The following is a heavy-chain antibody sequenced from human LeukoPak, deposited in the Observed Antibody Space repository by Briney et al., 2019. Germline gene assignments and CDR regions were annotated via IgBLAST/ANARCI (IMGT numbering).Heavy chain of an antibody. Sequence: GSLRLSCAASGFTFSSYSMNWVRQAPGKGLEWVSSISSSSSYIYYADSVKGRFTISRNNAKNSLYLQMNSLRAEDTAVYYCARDNTRTIFGVVIPMHPGGFDYWGQGTLVTVSS. CDR3: ARDNTRTIFGVVIPMHPGGFDY. J-gene: IGHJ4*02. V-gene: IGHV3-21*01. D-gene: IGHD3-3*01. CDR2: ISSSSSYI. CDR1: GFTFSSYS.